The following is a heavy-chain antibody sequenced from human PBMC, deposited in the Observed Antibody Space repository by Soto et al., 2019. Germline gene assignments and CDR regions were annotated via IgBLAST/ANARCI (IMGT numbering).Heavy chain of an antibody. CDR3: ARGRGHYGMDV. D-gene: IGHD3-16*01. CDR1: GGSFSGYY. V-gene: IGHV4-34*01. Sequence: SETLSLTCAVYGGSFSGYYWSWIRQPPGKGLGWIGEINHSGSTNYNPSLKSRVTISVDTSKNQFSLKLSSVTAADTAVYYCARGRGHYGMDVWGQGTTVTVSS. J-gene: IGHJ6*02. CDR2: INHSGST.